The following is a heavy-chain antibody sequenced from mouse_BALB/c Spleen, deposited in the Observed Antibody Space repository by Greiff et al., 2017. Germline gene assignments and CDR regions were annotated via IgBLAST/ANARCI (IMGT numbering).Heavy chain of an antibody. CDR3: ARRGFSWYFDV. CDR1: GFNIKDYY. J-gene: IGHJ1*01. Sequence: VQLQQSGAELVRPGALVKLSCKASGFNIKDYYMHWVKQRPEQGLEWIGWIDPENGNTKYDPKFQGKASITADTSSNTAYLQLSSLTSEDTAVYYCARRGFSWYFDVWGAGTTVTVAS. V-gene: IGHV14-1*02. CDR2: IDPENGNT.